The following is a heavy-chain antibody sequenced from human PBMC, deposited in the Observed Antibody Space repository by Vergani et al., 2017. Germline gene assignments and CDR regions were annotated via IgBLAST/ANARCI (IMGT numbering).Heavy chain of an antibody. CDR2: VFWDDDK. D-gene: IGHD2-15*01. J-gene: IGHJ4*02. CDR3: THRPDCSVGHCYDDY. Sequence: QESGPGLVKPSETLSLTCTVSGDSVISTDYHWGWIRQPPGKGLEWLAIVFWDDDKRYSPSLRNRVTITRDTSRNQVVLTMTNIDPVDTATYYCTHRPDCSVGHCYDDYWGQGTLVTVSS. CDR1: GDSVISTDYH. V-gene: IGHV2-5*08.